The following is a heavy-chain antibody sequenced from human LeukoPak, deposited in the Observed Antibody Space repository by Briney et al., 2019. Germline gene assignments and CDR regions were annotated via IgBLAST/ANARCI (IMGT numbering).Heavy chain of an antibody. CDR1: GFTVSSNS. V-gene: IGHV3-53*05. D-gene: IGHD6-13*01. CDR2: IYSAGNT. Sequence: PGGSLRLSCTVSGFTVSSNSMSWVRQAPGKGLEWVSFIYSAGNTHYSDPVKGRFTISRDNSKNTLYLQMGSLRAEDMAVYYCASALAAARWGQGAMVTVSS. J-gene: IGHJ3*01. CDR3: ASALAAAR.